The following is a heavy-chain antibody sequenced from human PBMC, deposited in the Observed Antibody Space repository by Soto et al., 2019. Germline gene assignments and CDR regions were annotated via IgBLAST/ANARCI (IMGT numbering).Heavy chain of an antibody. D-gene: IGHD2-15*01. J-gene: IGHJ6*02. Sequence: QVQLVQSGAEVKKPGSSVKVSCKASGGTFSSYAISWVRQAPGQGMEWMGGIIPIFGTANYAQKFQGRVTINADEYTSTAYMELSSRRSDDTAVYYCASGVTVVNAEGYGMDVWGQGTTVTVSS. CDR1: GGTFSSYA. CDR2: IIPIFGTA. CDR3: ASGVTVVNAEGYGMDV. V-gene: IGHV1-69*01.